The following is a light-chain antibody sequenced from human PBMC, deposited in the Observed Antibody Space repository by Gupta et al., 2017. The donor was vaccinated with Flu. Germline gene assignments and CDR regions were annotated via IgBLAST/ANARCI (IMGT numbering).Light chain of an antibody. CDR1: QRLSNIY. CDR2: GAY. J-gene: IGKJ3*01. V-gene: IGKV3-20*01. Sequence: ATLACRASQRLSNIYLAWYQQKPGQAPRLLSYGAYHRAAGIPDSFIGSGSGTDFILTIGRLEPEDFAVYYCQQYVTSPPGVTFGPGTKVDVK. CDR3: QQYVTSPPGVT.